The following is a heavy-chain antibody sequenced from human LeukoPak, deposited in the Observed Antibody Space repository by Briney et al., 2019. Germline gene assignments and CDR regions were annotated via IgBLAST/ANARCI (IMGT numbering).Heavy chain of an antibody. J-gene: IGHJ4*02. CDR3: ARLIGGQWLEEFDY. D-gene: IGHD6-19*01. CDR2: IVPILGSV. V-gene: IGHV1-69*11. CDR1: GGNFSSYA. Sequence: GASVRVSCKASGGNFSSYAISWVRQAPGQGLEWMGTIVPILGSVTYAQNFKGRVRITADESKTTVYMELSSLRSEDTAVYYCARLIGGQWLEEFDYWGQGTLVTVSS.